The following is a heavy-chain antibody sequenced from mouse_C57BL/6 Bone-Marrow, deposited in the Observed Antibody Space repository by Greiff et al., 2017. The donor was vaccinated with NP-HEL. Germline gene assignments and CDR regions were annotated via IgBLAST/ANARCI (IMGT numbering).Heavy chain of an antibody. CDR1: GYTFTSYW. CDR3: ARGRLRAPYWYVDV. CDR2: IYPGSGST. V-gene: IGHV1-55*01. J-gene: IGHJ1*03. Sequence: QVQLQQPGAELVKPGASVKMSCKASGYTFTSYWITWVKQRPGQGLEWIGDIYPGSGSTNYNEKFKSKATLTVDTSSSTAYMQLSSLTSEDSAVDDCARGRLRAPYWYVDVWGTGTTVTVSS. D-gene: IGHD6-1*01.